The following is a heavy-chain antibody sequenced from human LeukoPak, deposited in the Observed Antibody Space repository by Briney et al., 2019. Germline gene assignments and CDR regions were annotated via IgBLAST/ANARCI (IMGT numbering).Heavy chain of an antibody. J-gene: IGHJ4*02. CDR3: TRDPRHLDS. V-gene: IGHV3-48*03. CDR2: IVGRGDNK. D-gene: IGHD6-6*01. Sequence: WGYLRLSCAASGFTFSNYEMNWVPQAPGKGLEWGSYIVGRGDNKQYADSVRGRFTISRDNAKNSLYLQMNSLRVEETAVYYCTRDPRHLDSCGQGNRITVSS. CDR1: GFTFSNYE.